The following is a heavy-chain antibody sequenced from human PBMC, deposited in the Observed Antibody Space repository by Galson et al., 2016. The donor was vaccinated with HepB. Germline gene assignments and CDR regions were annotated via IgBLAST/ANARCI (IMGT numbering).Heavy chain of an antibody. Sequence: SLRLSCAASGFIFSSYGMHWVRQAPGKGLEWVAVISFDGSDKQYADSVKGRFTISRDNSKSTLSLQMNSLRPDDTAIYYCAKQSPGGFDYWGQGTLVTVSS. CDR1: GFIFSSYG. CDR2: ISFDGSDK. J-gene: IGHJ4*02. V-gene: IGHV3-30*18. CDR3: AKQSPGGFDY.